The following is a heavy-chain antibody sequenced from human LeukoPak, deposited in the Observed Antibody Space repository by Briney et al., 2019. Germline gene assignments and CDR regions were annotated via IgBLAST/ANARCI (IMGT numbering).Heavy chain of an antibody. CDR3: AEDMAYSSGWYGIDY. D-gene: IGHD6-19*01. V-gene: IGHV3-64*04. CDR1: GFTFSSFA. J-gene: IGHJ4*02. CDR2: ISRNGGST. Sequence: GGSLRLSCSASGFTFSSFAMHWVRQAPGKGLEYVAAISRNGGSTYYADSVKGRFTISRDNSKNSLYLQMNSLRTEDTALYYCAEDMAYSSGWYGIDYWGQGTLVTVSS.